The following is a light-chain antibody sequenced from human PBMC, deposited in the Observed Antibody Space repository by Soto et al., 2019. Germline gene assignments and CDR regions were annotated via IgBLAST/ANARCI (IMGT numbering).Light chain of an antibody. Sequence: EIILTQSPDTLSLSPGERATLSCRSSQTVSSNYLAWCQQRPGQAPRLLIYGASTRATGIPARFSGSGSGTDFTLTISSLEPEDFAVYYCQQRSNWPITFGPGTRLEIK. CDR1: QTVSSNY. V-gene: IGKV3D-20*02. CDR3: QQRSNWPIT. J-gene: IGKJ5*01. CDR2: GAS.